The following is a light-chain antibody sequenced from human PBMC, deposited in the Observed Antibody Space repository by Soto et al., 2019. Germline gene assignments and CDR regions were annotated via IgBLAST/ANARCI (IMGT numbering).Light chain of an antibody. Sequence: QSLLTQPPSASGTPGQRVTISCSGSSSNVGSNYVYWYQQFPGTAPQLLIYRNNQRPSGVPDRFSGSKSGTSASLAISGLRSEDEADYYCTAWDDILSGRIFGGGTQLTVL. CDR3: TAWDDILSGRI. CDR2: RNN. CDR1: SSNVGSNY. J-gene: IGLJ2*01. V-gene: IGLV1-47*01.